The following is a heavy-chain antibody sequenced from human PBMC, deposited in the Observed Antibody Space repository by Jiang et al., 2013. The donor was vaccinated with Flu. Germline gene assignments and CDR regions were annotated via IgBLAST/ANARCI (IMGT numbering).Heavy chain of an antibody. CDR2: IFSNDEK. Sequence: KPTQTLTLTCTVSGFSLSNARMGVSWIRQPPGKALEWLAHIFSNDEKSYSTSLKSRLTISKDTSKSQVVLTMTNMDPVDTATYYCARIEEVRVVTAMGAFDIWGQGDNGSPSLQ. CDR3: ARIEEVRVVTAMGAFDI. V-gene: IGHV2-26*01. CDR1: GFSLSNARMG. D-gene: IGHD2-21*02. J-gene: IGHJ3*02.